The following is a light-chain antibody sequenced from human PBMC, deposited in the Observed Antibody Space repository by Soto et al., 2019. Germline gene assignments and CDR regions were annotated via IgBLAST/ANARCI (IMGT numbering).Light chain of an antibody. Sequence: DIQMTQSPSTLSASVGDRVTITCRASQSVDTCLAWYQQKPGKAPHLLIYKASSLETGVPSRFSGRGSVTEFTLTISSLQPDDFATYYCQQFYLYPWTFGQGTKVEIK. V-gene: IGKV1-5*03. J-gene: IGKJ1*01. CDR1: QSVDTC. CDR2: KAS. CDR3: QQFYLYPWT.